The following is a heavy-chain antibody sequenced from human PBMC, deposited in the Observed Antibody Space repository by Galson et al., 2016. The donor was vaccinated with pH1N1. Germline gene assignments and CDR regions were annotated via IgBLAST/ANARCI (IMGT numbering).Heavy chain of an antibody. Sequence: SVKVSCKASGGPFSAYTINWVRQAPGQGLEWIGGIIPIFGTPTYAQKFQGRVTITADESSTTHYMELRSLRSEDPAIYYCARRHKYFDTSGFQNWGQGTLVTVSS. J-gene: IGHJ4*02. V-gene: IGHV1-69*13. D-gene: IGHD3-22*01. CDR2: IIPIFGTP. CDR3: ARRHKYFDTSGFQN. CDR1: GGPFSAYT.